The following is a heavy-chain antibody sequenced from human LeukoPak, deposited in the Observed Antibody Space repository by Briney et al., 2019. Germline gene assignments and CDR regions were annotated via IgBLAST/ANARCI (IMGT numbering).Heavy chain of an antibody. D-gene: IGHD1-7*01. V-gene: IGHV4-30-4*01. CDR1: GGSISSYY. CDR2: IYYSGST. J-gene: IGHJ3*02. Sequence: SETLSLTCTVSGGSISSYYWSWIRQPPGKGLEWIGYIYYSGSTYYNPSLKSRVTISVDTSKNQFSLKLSSVTAADTAVYYCARGSTYQNYPNTVGAFDIWGQGTMVTVSS. CDR3: ARGSTYQNYPNTVGAFDI.